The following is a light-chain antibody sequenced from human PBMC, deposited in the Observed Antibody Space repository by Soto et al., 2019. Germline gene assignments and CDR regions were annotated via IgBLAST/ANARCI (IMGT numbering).Light chain of an antibody. CDR2: GAF. Sequence: EIVMTQSTDTLSVSPGARAPLSCRASQSVSSNLAWYQQKPGQAPRLLIYGAFTRATGIPVRFSGSGSGTEFTLTISSLQSEDFAAYYCQQYNSWPPITFGQGTRLEIK. CDR1: QSVSSN. CDR3: QQYNSWPPIT. V-gene: IGKV3-15*01. J-gene: IGKJ5*01.